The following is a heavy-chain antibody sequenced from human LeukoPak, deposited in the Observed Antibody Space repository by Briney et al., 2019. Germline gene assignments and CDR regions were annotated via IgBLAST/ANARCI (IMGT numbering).Heavy chain of an antibody. CDR2: IKQDGSEK. J-gene: IGHJ6*03. CDR1: GFTFSSSW. Sequence: GGSLRLSCAASGFTFSSSWMSWVRQAPGKGLEWVANIKQDGSEKYYVDSVKGRFTISRDNTKNSLYLQMNSPRAEDTAVYYCARQVPYYYYYMDVWGKGTTVTVSS. V-gene: IGHV3-7*01. CDR3: ARQVPYYYYYMDV.